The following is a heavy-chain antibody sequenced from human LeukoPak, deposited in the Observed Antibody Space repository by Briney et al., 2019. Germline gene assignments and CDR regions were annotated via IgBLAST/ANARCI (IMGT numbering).Heavy chain of an antibody. CDR3: ARDDVTAMDFDY. CDR2: ISSSGSYI. J-gene: IGHJ4*02. V-gene: IGHV3-21*01. D-gene: IGHD5-18*01. CDR1: GFTFDDYA. Sequence: GGSLRLSCAASGFTFDDYAMHWVRQAPGKGLEWVSSISSSGSYIYYAGSVKGRFTISRDNAKNSLYLQMNSLRAEDTAVYYCARDDVTAMDFDYWGQGTLVTVSS.